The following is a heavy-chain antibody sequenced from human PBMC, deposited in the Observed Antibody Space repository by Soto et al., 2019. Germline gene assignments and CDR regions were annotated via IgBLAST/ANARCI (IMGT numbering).Heavy chain of an antibody. CDR2: IYHSGST. J-gene: IGHJ4*02. Sequence: SETLSLTCAVSGGSISSGGYSWSWIRQPPGKGLEWIGYIYHSGSTYYNPSLKSRVTISVARSKNQFSLKLSPVTAADTAVYYCARGSIRAVRGVTKAPFHFDYWGQGTLVTVSS. CDR3: ARGSIRAVRGVTKAPFHFDY. D-gene: IGHD3-10*01. CDR1: GGSISSGGYS. V-gene: IGHV4-30-2*01.